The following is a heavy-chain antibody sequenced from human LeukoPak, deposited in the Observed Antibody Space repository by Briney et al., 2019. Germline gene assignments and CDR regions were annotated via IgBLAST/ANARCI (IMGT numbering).Heavy chain of an antibody. CDR1: GGSISSGNYY. CDR3: ARRELSEYGSGWHQGAFDI. D-gene: IGHD6-19*01. V-gene: IGHV4-30-4*01. J-gene: IGHJ3*02. CDR2: IYYSGST. Sequence: SETLSLTCTVSGGSISSGNYYWSWIRQPPGKGLEWIGYIYYSGSTYYNPSLKSRVTISVDTSKNQFSLKLSSVTAADTAVYYCARRELSEYGSGWHQGAFDIWGQGTMVTVSS.